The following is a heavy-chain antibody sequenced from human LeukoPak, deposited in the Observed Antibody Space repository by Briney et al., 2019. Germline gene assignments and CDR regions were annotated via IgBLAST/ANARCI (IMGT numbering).Heavy chain of an antibody. CDR2: MNPNSGNT. CDR1: AYTFTSYD. Sequence: ASVNVSCKASAYTFTSYDINWVRQATGQGLEWMGWMNPNSGNTGYAQKFQGRVTMTRNTSISTAYMELSSLRSEDTAVYYCARGLGYYGSGSYSYWGQGTLVTVSS. CDR3: ARGLGYYGSGSYSY. J-gene: IGHJ4*02. V-gene: IGHV1-8*01. D-gene: IGHD3-10*01.